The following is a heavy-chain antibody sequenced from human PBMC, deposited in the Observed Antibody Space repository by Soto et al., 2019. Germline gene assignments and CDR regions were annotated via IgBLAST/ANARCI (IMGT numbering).Heavy chain of an antibody. V-gene: IGHV1-8*01. CDR3: ARQWELSGYYYGMDV. Sequence: ASVKVSGKASGYTFTTYDINWVRQATGQGLEWMGWMSPNSGNTGYAQKFQGRVTMTRDTSISTAYMELSSLRSDATAVYYCARQWELSGYYYGMDVWGQGTTVTVSS. CDR2: MSPNSGNT. CDR1: GYTFTTYD. J-gene: IGHJ6*02. D-gene: IGHD1-26*01.